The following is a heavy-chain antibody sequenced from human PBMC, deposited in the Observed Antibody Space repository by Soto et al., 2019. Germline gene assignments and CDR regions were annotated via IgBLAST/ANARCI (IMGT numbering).Heavy chain of an antibody. CDR2: LYSIGKT. D-gene: IGHD2-15*01. CDR3: ARIILALNEPFVY. Sequence: SETLSLTCTVSGGSVRSSGYYWAWIRQPPGKGLEWIGSLYSIGKTYRNPSLKSRVTMSDDTSKNQLSLRLSSVTAADTAVYYCARIILALNEPFVYWGPGTLVTVSS. CDR1: GGSVRSSGYY. V-gene: IGHV4-39*01. J-gene: IGHJ4*02.